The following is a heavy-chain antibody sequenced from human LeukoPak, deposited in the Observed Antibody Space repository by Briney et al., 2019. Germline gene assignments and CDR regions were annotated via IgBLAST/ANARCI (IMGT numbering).Heavy chain of an antibody. J-gene: IGHJ5*02. CDR2: IWYDGSNK. Sequence: GGSLRLSCAASGFTFNSYGMHWVRQAPGKGLEWVALIWYDGSNKYYADSVRGRFTISRDNSKNTLYLQMDSLRAEDTALYYCVRDNLRSWGQGTLVTVSS. V-gene: IGHV3-33*01. CDR1: GFTFNSYG. CDR3: VRDNLRS.